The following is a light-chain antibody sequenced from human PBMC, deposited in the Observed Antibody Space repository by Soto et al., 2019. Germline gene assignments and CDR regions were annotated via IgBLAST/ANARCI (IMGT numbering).Light chain of an antibody. Sequence: DIQMTQSPSSLSASVGDSVAITCRSSQNIRKYLNWYQQRPGKAPRLLIYAASTLQRGVPSRFSGSGSGTDFTLTISSLQPEDFATYYCQQYDYSRTFGQGTKVEIK. J-gene: IGKJ1*01. V-gene: IGKV1-39*01. CDR1: QNIRKY. CDR2: AAS. CDR3: QQYDYSRT.